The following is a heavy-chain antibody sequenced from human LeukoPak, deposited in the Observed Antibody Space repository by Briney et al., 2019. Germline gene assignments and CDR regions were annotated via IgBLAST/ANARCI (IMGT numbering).Heavy chain of an antibody. CDR3: AKDLSRFLVAIYYFDY. J-gene: IGHJ4*02. Sequence: GGSLRLSCAASGFTFSSYAMSWVRQAPGKGLEWVSAISGSGGSTYYADSVKGRFTISRDNSKNTLYLQMNSLRAEDTAVYYCAKDLSRFLVAIYYFDYWGQGALVTVSS. CDR1: GFTFSSYA. V-gene: IGHV3-23*01. D-gene: IGHD2-8*02. CDR2: ISGSGGST.